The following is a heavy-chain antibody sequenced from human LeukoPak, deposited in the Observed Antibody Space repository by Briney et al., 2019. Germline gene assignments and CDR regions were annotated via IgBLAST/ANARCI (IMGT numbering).Heavy chain of an antibody. CDR1: GGSFSGYY. V-gene: IGHV4-34*01. CDR2: INHSGST. Sequence: PSETLSLTCAVYGGSFSGYYWSWIRQSPGKGLEWIGEINHSGSTNYNPSLKSRVTISVDTSKNQFSLKLTSVTAADTAVYYCARPLGQGDEYGMDVWGQGTTVTVSS. J-gene: IGHJ6*02. CDR3: ARPLGQGDEYGMDV.